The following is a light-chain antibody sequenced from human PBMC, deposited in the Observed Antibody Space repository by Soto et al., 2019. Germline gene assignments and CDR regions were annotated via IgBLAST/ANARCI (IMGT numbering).Light chain of an antibody. CDR1: QSVSSY. Sequence: EIVLTQSPATLSLSPGERATLSCRASQSVSSYLAWYQQKPGQAPRLLIYDASNRATGIPARFSGSGSGTDFTLTISSLAPEDFAVYYCQQQRTFGQGTKLEIK. V-gene: IGKV3-11*01. CDR2: DAS. CDR3: QQQRT. J-gene: IGKJ2*02.